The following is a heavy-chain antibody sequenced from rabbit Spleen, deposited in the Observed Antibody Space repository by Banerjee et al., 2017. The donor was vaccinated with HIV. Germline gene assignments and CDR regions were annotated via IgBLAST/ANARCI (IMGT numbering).Heavy chain of an antibody. CDR2: IYVGSSGNT. V-gene: IGHV1S45*01. Sequence: QEQLEESGGDLVKPEGSLTITCIASGFSFSSSYWICWVRQAPGKGLEWIACIYVGSSGNTYYASWAKGRFTISKTSSTTVTLQMTSLTAADTATYFGARGYSYGYPGYAYGTSYFNLWGPGTLVTVS. J-gene: IGHJ4*01. CDR1: GFSFSSSYW. D-gene: IGHD6-1*01. CDR3: ARGYSYGYPGYAYGTSYFNL.